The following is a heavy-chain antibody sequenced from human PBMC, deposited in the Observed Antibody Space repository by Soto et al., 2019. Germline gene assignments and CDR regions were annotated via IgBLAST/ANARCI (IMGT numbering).Heavy chain of an antibody. CDR3: AREADFASSGYVLDY. Sequence: PGGSLRLSCAASGFTFSGFSMNWVRQAPGKGLEWVSSVTSSPGSMFYADSVKGRFTISRDDAKDSLFLQMNSLRADDTAVYYCAREADFASSGYVLDYWGLGTLVTV. J-gene: IGHJ4*02. CDR2: VTSSPGSM. D-gene: IGHD3-22*01. CDR1: GFTFSGFS. V-gene: IGHV3-21*01.